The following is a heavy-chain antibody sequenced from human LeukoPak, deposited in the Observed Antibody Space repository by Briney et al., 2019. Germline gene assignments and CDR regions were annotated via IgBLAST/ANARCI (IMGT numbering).Heavy chain of an antibody. J-gene: IGHJ4*02. D-gene: IGHD2-2*01. CDR3: ASPLALSVAAMGY. CDR2: IYPGDSDT. Sequence: GESLKISCKGSGYTFTHYWIGWVLQMPGRGLEWMVIIYPGDSDTRYSPSFEGQVTISADKSNSTAYLQWSSLKDSDSAIYYCASPLALSVAAMGYWGQGTQVTVSS. CDR1: GYTFTHYW. V-gene: IGHV5-51*01.